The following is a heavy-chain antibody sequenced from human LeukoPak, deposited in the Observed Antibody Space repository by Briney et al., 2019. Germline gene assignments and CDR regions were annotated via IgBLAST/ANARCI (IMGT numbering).Heavy chain of an antibody. V-gene: IGHV1-69*10. Sequence: ASVKVSCKASGGTFISYAISWVRQAPGQGLEWMGGIIPILGIANYAQKFQGRVTITADKSTSTAYMELSSLRSEDTAVYYCAEDDYSNYSVDYWGQGTLVTVSS. CDR1: GGTFISYA. D-gene: IGHD4-11*01. J-gene: IGHJ4*02. CDR2: IIPILGIA. CDR3: AEDDYSNYSVDY.